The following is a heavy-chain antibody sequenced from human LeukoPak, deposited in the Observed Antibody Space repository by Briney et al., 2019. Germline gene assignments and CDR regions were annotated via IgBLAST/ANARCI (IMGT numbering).Heavy chain of an antibody. CDR3: ARVLDYYGSGIYSFDH. J-gene: IGHJ4*02. CDR2: IYYSGST. V-gene: IGHV4-39*07. CDR1: GGSISSSSYY. D-gene: IGHD3-10*01. Sequence: SETLSLTCTVSGGSISSSSYYWGWIRQPPGKGLEWIGSIYYSGSTYYNPSLKSRITISVDTSKNQFSLKLTSVTAADTAVYYCARVLDYYGSGIYSFDHWGQGTLVTVSS.